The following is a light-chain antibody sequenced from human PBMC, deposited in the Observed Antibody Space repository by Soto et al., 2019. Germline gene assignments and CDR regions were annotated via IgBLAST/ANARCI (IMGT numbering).Light chain of an antibody. J-gene: IGLJ1*01. CDR2: DVS. CDR1: SSDAGGYNY. Sequence: QSALTQPASVSGSPGQSITISCTGTSSDAGGYNYVSWYQQHPGKAPKLMIYDVSNRPSGISNRFSGSKSGNTASLTISGLQAEDEADHYCSSYTSSSTDVFGTGTKLTVL. V-gene: IGLV2-14*01. CDR3: SSYTSSSTDV.